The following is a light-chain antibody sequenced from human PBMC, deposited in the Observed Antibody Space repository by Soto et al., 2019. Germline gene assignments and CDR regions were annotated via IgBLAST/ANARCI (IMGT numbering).Light chain of an antibody. CDR2: GAS. J-gene: IGKJ2*01. V-gene: IGKV3-20*01. Sequence: EIVLTQSPGTLSLSPGERATLSCRAGQSVTSNYVAWYQQKPRPAPRLLIYGASYRATDLPDRFSGSGSGTEFTLTISSLESEDFAVYYCQQYSTSPHTFGQGTKLEIK. CDR1: QSVTSNY. CDR3: QQYSTSPHT.